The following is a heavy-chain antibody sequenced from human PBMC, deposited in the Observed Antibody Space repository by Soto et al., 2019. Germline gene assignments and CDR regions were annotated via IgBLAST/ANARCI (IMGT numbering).Heavy chain of an antibody. V-gene: IGHV3-30*18. J-gene: IGHJ4*02. D-gene: IGHD3-10*01. CDR2: ISHDGSNK. Sequence: QVQLVESGGGVVHPGRSLRLSCAASGFSFSYYGMHWVRQAPGKGLEWVAVISHDGSNKYYADSVKGRFTISRDNSKNTLYLQMNSLRVEDTAVYYCAKDGGLLWYEVVGHWGQGTLVTVSS. CDR3: AKDGGLLWYEVVGH. CDR1: GFSFSYYG.